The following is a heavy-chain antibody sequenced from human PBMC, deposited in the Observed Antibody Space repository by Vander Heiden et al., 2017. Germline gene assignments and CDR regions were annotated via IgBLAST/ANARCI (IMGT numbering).Heavy chain of an antibody. CDR3: ARHLYDSGSYNWFDP. V-gene: IGHV4-39*01. D-gene: IGHD3-10*01. CDR1: GGPISSSRYC. Sequence: QLQLQESGPGLVKSSETLTLTCTVSGGPISSSRYCWGWIRQSPGKGLEWIGSIYYNGSPYYNPSLKSRVSTSADMSKSQFSLKLSSVTAADTAVYYCARHLYDSGSYNWFDPWGQGTLVTVSS. CDR2: IYYNGSP. J-gene: IGHJ5*02.